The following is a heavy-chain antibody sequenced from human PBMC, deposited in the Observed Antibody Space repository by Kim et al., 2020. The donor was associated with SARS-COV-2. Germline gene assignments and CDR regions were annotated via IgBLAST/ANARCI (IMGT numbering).Heavy chain of an antibody. V-gene: IGHV1-3*04. Sequence: ASVKVSCTASGYTFTSFGLHWVRQAPGQRPEWMGWINTGNGNTRYSQKFQGRVTITRDTSASTAYMELSSLRSEDTAVYYCARGVDDLGSSTNSDPLNWFAPWGQGTLVTVAS. CDR2: INTGNGNT. CDR3: ARGVDDLGSSTNSDPLNWFAP. J-gene: IGHJ5*02. D-gene: IGHD2-2*01. CDR1: GYTFTSFG.